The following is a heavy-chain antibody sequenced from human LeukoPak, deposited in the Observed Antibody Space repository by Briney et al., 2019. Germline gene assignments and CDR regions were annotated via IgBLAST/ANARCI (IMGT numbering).Heavy chain of an antibody. CDR1: GLTFSNYG. CDR3: AKGRAEAAAGTSNY. J-gene: IGHJ4*02. Sequence: GGSLRLSCAASGLTFSNYGMHWVRQAPGKGLQWVAVISNDGINKYYADSVKGRFTISRDNSKNTLSLQMNSLRAEDTAVYYCAKGRAEAAAGTSNYWGQGTLVTVSS. CDR2: ISNDGINK. D-gene: IGHD6-25*01. V-gene: IGHV3-30*18.